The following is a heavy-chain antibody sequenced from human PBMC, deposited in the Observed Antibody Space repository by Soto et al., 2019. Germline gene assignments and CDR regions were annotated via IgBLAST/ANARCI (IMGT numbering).Heavy chain of an antibody. J-gene: IGHJ4*02. D-gene: IGHD3-16*01. CDR1: GFTFSNYA. V-gene: IGHV3-23*01. CDR3: AKAYFVWSSEQTYYFDY. CDR2: ISGSGGRS. Sequence: EVQLLDSGGGLVQPGGSLRLSCAASGFTFSNYAMTWVRQGPGKGLEWVSGISGSGGRSYYADSVKGRFTISRDNSKSPLYLPMNILRAEDTAVYYCAKAYFVWSSEQTYYFDYWGQGTLVTVSS.